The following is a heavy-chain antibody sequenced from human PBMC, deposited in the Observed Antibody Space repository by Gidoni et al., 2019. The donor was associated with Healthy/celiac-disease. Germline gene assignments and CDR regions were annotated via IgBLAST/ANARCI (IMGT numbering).Heavy chain of an antibody. CDR2: ISSSGSTI. D-gene: IGHD2-2*01. CDR1: GFTFSSYE. V-gene: IGHV3-48*03. CDR3: ARGVSTLSSEPNAFDI. Sequence: EVQLVESGGGLVQPGGSLRLSCAASGFTFSSYEMNWVRQAPGKGLEWVSYISSSGSTIYYADSVKGRFTISRDNAKNSLYLQMNSLRAEDTAVYYCARGVSTLSSEPNAFDIWGQGTMVTVSS. J-gene: IGHJ3*02.